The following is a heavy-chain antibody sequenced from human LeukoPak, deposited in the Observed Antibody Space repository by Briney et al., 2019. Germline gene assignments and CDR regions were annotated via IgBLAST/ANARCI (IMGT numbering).Heavy chain of an antibody. CDR2: IKQDGSEI. J-gene: IGHJ4*02. CDR3: AKVGLQSYYFDY. V-gene: IGHV3-7*01. Sequence: GGSLRLSCAASGFSLSDYWMSWVRQAPGKGLEWVANIKQDGSEIYYVDSVKGRFTISRDNAKNSLYLQVNSLRDEDTAVYYCAKVGLQSYYFDYWGQGTLVTVSS. CDR1: GFSLSDYW. D-gene: IGHD3/OR15-3a*01.